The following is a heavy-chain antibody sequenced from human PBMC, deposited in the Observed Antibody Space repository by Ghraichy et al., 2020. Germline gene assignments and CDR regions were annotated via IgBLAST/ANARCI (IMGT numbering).Heavy chain of an antibody. CDR3: ARTPRHITIFEIVVIPPYFDY. D-gene: IGHD3-3*01. CDR1: GGSFSDYY. CDR2: INHSGTT. V-gene: IGHV4-34*01. J-gene: IGHJ4*02. Sequence: ESLNISCAVYGGSFSDYYWSWIRQPPGRGLEWIGEINHSGTTNYNPSLKSRVTISVDTSKNQFSLKLSSVTAADTAVYYCARTPRHITIFEIVVIPPYFDYWGQGTLVTVSS.